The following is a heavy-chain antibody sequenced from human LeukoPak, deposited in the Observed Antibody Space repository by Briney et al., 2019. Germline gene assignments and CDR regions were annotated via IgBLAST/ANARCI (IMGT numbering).Heavy chain of an antibody. CDR3: ARWGDAFDL. CDR2: IYTSGST. J-gene: IGHJ3*01. D-gene: IGHD3-16*01. V-gene: IGHV4-4*09. Sequence: PSETLSLTCSVAGGSISFYYCNWIRQTPGKGLEWIGYIYTSGSTNYNPSLKSRVTMSVDTSTYQVSLKLSSVTAADTAVYYCARWGDAFDLWGQGTMVTVSS. CDR1: GGSISFYY.